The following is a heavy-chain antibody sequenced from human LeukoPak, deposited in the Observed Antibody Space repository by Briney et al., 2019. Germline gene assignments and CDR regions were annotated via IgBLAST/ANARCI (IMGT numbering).Heavy chain of an antibody. CDR1: GYTFTSNY. Sequence: ASVKVSCKASGYTFTSNYIHWVRQAPGQGLEWMGMIYPRDGSTSYAQKFQGRVTVTRDTSTSTVHMELSGLRSEDTAVYYCARDLEGFDYWGQGTLVTVSS. V-gene: IGHV1-46*01. CDR2: IYPRDGST. J-gene: IGHJ4*02. CDR3: ARDLEGFDY.